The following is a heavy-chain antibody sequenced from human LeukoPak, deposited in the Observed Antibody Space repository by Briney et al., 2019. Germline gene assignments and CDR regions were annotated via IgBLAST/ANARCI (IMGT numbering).Heavy chain of an antibody. J-gene: IGHJ6*02. CDR3: ARDRFYYYYGMDV. Sequence: ASVKVSCKASGYTFTGYYMRWVRQAPGQGLEWMGWINPNSGGTNYAQKFQGRVTMTRDTSISTAYMELSRLRSDDTAVYYCARDRFYYYYGMDVWGQGTTVTVSS. CDR1: GYTFTGYY. V-gene: IGHV1-2*02. CDR2: INPNSGGT.